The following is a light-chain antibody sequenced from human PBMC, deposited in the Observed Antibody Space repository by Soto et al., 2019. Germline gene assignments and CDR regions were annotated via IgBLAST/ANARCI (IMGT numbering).Light chain of an antibody. CDR1: SSNIGAGYD. Sequence: VLTQPPSVSGAPGQRVTISCTGSSSNIGAGYDVHWYQQLPATAPKLLIYGNNNRPSGVPDRFSGSKSGTSASLAITGLQAEDEADYYCQSYDSSLSGYVFGTGTKVTVL. CDR2: GNN. V-gene: IGLV1-40*01. CDR3: QSYDSSLSGYV. J-gene: IGLJ1*01.